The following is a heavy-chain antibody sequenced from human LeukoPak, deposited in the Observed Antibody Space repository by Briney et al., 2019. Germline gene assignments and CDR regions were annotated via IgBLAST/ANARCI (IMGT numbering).Heavy chain of an antibody. CDR3: ARGIAVAGDVDY. J-gene: IGHJ4*02. Sequence: SQTLSLTCTVSGGSISSSSYYWGWIRQLPGKGLEWIGSIYYSGSTYYNPSLKSRVTISVDTSKNQFSLKLSSVTAADTAVYYCARGIAVAGDVDYWGQGTLVTVSS. V-gene: IGHV4-39*01. D-gene: IGHD6-19*01. CDR2: IYYSGST. CDR1: GGSISSSSYY.